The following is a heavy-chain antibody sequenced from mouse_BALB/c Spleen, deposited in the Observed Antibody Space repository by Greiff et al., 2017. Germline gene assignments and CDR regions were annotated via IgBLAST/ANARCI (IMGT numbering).Heavy chain of an antibody. Sequence: VQLQQSGPSLVKPSQTLSLTCSVTGDSITSGYWNWIRKFPGNKLEYMGYISYSGSTYYNPSLKSRISITRDTSKNQYYLQLNSVTTEDTATYYCARFYDGYYVEAMDYWGQGTSVTVSS. CDR3: ARFYDGYYVEAMDY. CDR2: ISYSGST. J-gene: IGHJ4*01. V-gene: IGHV3-8*02. CDR1: GDSITSGY. D-gene: IGHD2-3*01.